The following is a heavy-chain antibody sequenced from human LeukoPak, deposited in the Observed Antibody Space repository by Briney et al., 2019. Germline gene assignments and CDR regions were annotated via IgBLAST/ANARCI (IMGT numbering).Heavy chain of an antibody. J-gene: IGHJ3*02. Sequence: GASVKVSCKASGYTFSSYGINWVRQAPGQGLEWMGWISVINNGNARYAQKFQGRLTMTTDTSTTTAYMELRSLRSDDTAVYYCSREFPFCGADCFSGVFVIWGQGTMVTVS. CDR2: ISVINNGNA. V-gene: IGHV1-18*01. CDR3: SREFPFCGADCFSGVFVI. CDR1: GYTFSSYG. D-gene: IGHD2-21*02.